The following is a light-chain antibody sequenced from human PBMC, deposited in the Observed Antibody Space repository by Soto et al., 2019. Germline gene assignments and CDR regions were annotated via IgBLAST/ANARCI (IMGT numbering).Light chain of an antibody. CDR2: GAS. CDR1: QSVSSN. J-gene: IGKJ1*01. V-gene: IGKV3-15*01. Sequence: EIVLTQSPATLSVSPGERATLSCRASQSVSSNLAWYQQQPGQAPRLLIYGASTRATGIPARFSGSGSGTEFTLTISSLQSEDFAVYYCHQYNNSPWTFGQGTKVEIK. CDR3: HQYNNSPWT.